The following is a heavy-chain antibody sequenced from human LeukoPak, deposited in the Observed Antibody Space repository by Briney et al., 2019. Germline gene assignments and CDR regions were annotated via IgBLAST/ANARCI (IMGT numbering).Heavy chain of an antibody. CDR2: ISDSGGST. CDR1: GFTFSNYA. CDR3: AKDRAYYGSGSNGMDV. V-gene: IGHV3-23*01. J-gene: IGHJ6*04. Sequence: GGSLRLSCAASGFTFSNYAMSWVRQAPGKGLEWVSVISDSGGSTYYADSVKGRFTISRDNSKNTLYLQMNSLRDEDTAVYYCAKDRAYYGSGSNGMDVWGKGTTVTVSS. D-gene: IGHD3-10*01.